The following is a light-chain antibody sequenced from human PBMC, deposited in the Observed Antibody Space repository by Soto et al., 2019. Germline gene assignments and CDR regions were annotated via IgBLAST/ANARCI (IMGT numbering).Light chain of an antibody. V-gene: IGKV3D-15*01. J-gene: IGKJ1*01. CDR1: QSVSSN. CDR3: QQYNNWPRT. Sequence: IGLTQSPGTLSLSPGERATLSCRASQSVSSNLAWYQQKPGQAPRLLIYDASNRATGIPARFSGSGSGTEFTLTISSLQSEDFAVYYCQQYNNWPRTFGQGTKVDIK. CDR2: DAS.